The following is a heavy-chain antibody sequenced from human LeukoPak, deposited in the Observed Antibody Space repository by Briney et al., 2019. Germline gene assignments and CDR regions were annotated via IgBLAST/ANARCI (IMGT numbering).Heavy chain of an antibody. D-gene: IGHD3-10*01. CDR2: ISSNGGST. CDR3: ARVSYYSSGSYYNQYYFDY. J-gene: IGHJ4*02. CDR1: GFTFSSYA. V-gene: IGHV3-64*01. Sequence: GGSLRLSCAASGFTFSSYAMHWVRQAPGKGLEYVSAISSNGGSTYYANSVKGRFTISRDNSKNTLYLQMGSLRAENMAVYYCARVSYYSSGSYYNQYYFDYWGQGTLVTVSS.